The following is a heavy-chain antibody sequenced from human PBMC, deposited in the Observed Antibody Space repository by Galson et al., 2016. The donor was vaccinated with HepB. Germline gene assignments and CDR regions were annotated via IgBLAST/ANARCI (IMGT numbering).Heavy chain of an antibody. D-gene: IGHD3-16*02. CDR3: ARDVGGIMFDY. J-gene: IGHJ4*02. Sequence: SLRLSCAASGFTFSDYGMAWVRQAPGRGLEWVATMAGVGGNTHYPDSVKGRFTISRDNSKNTLSLQMYSLRAEDTALYYCARDVGGIMFDYWGQGTLVTVSS. CDR2: MAGVGGNT. CDR1: GFTFSDYG. V-gene: IGHV3-23*01.